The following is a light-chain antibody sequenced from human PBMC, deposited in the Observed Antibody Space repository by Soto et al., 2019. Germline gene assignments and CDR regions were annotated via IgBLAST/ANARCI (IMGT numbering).Light chain of an antibody. Sequence: EIVLTQSPGTLSLSPGERATLSCRASQSVSSSSLAWYQQKPGQAPRLIVSGASTRATGIPARFSGSGSGTEFTLTISRLDPEDFAVYYCRQYGRSLEFAVGGGTKVDIK. J-gene: IGKJ4*01. V-gene: IGKV3-20*01. CDR2: GAS. CDR1: QSVSSSS. CDR3: RQYGRSLEFA.